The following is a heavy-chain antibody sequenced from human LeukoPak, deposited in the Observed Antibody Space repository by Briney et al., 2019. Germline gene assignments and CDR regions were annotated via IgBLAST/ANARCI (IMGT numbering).Heavy chain of an antibody. CDR2: INPSDEST. CDR3: ARCGESSAPYDY. V-gene: IGHV1-46*01. CDR1: GYTFTSYY. J-gene: IGHJ4*02. Sequence: ASVKVSCKASGYTFTSYYMHWVRQAPGQGLEWMGIINPSDESTTYAQKFQGRVTMTRDTSTSIIYLGLRSLRSEDTAVYYCARCGESSAPYDYWGQGTLVTVSS. D-gene: IGHD3-22*01.